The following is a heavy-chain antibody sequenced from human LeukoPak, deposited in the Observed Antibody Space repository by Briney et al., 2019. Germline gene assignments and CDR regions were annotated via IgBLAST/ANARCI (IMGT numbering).Heavy chain of an antibody. D-gene: IGHD6-6*01. CDR1: GYSISSGYY. CDR2: IYHSGST. Sequence: SETLSLTCTVSGYSISSGYYWGWIRQPPGKGLEWIGSIYHSGSTYYNPSLKGRVTISVDTSKNQFSLKLSSVTAADTAVYYCARDDSSSYFDYWGQGTLVTVSS. V-gene: IGHV4-38-2*02. J-gene: IGHJ4*02. CDR3: ARDDSSSYFDY.